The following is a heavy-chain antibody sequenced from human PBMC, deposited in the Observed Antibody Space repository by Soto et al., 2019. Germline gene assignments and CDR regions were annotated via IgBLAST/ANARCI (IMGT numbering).Heavy chain of an antibody. J-gene: IGHJ6*02. CDR2: IKQDGSEK. CDR1: GFTFSSYW. D-gene: IGHD3-3*01. CDR3: ERDITGYYDFSSGYPAYYYYGMDV. V-gene: IGHV3-7*01. Sequence: GGSLRLSCAASGFTFSSYWMSWVRQAPGKGLEWVANIKQDGSEKYYVDSVKGRFTISRDNAKNSLYLQMNSLRAEDTAVYYCERDITGYYDFSSGYPAYYYYGMDVWAQGTPLTVSS.